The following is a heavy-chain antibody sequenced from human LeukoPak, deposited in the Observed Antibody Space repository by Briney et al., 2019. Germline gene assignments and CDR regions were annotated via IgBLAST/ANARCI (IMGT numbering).Heavy chain of an antibody. Sequence: PGGSLRLSCAASGFTFSIYGMHWVRQAPGKGLEWVAFIRYDGSNKYYADSVKGRFTISRDNSKNTLYLQMNSLRAEDTAVYYCAKAVGGSGSYYSPFDYWGQGTLVTVSS. CDR1: GFTFSIYG. V-gene: IGHV3-30*02. D-gene: IGHD3-10*01. CDR3: AKAVGGSGSYYSPFDY. J-gene: IGHJ4*02. CDR2: IRYDGSNK.